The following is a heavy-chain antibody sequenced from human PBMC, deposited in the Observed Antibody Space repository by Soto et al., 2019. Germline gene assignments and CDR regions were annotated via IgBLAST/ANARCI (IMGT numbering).Heavy chain of an antibody. Sequence: SETLSLTCTVSGGSVSSGSYYCSWIRHPPGKGLECIGYIYNSVSTSYNPSLKSRVTREVDTYKNQFSLKLSCVTPADTAVYYCARDRGQVRGYCSGPNNYYYYGMDVWGPGNTVT. J-gene: IGHJ6*02. CDR1: GGSVSSGSYY. V-gene: IGHV4-61*01. D-gene: IGHD2-8*02. CDR3: ARDRGQVRGYCSGPNNYYYYGMDV. CDR2: IYNSVST.